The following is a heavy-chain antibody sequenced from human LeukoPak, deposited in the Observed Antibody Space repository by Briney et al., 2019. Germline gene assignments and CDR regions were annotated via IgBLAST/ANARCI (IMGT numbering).Heavy chain of an antibody. Sequence: GASVKVSCKASGYTFTSYDINWVRQATGQGLEWMGWMNPNSGNTGYAQKFQGRVTITRNTSISTAYMELSSLRSEDTAVYYCAATGLRLAYYYMDVWGKGTTVTVSS. J-gene: IGHJ6*03. V-gene: IGHV1-8*03. CDR2: MNPNSGNT. CDR3: AATGLRLAYYYMDV. CDR1: GYTFTSYD. D-gene: IGHD3-16*01.